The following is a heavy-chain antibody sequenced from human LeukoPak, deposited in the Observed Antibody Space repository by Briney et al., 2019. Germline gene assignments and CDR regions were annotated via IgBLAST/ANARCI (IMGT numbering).Heavy chain of an antibody. V-gene: IGHV3-66*01. D-gene: IGHD6-13*01. CDR1: GFTVSTNY. CDR2: IYSGGST. J-gene: IGHJ6*03. CDR3: ARTRGTYSSSVRDYYCDYMAV. Sequence: GGSLRLSCAASGFTVSTNYMSWVRQAPGKGLELVSVIYSGGSTYYADSVKGRFTISRDNSKNTVYLQMNSLRAEDTAVYYCARTRGTYSSSVRDYYCDYMAVWGKRTTVTVSS.